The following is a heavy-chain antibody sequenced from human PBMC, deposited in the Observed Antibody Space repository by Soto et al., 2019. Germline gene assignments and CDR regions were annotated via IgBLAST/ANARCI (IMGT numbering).Heavy chain of an antibody. V-gene: IGHV4-34*01. Sequence: PSETLSLTCAVYGGSFSGYYWSWIRQPPGKGLEWIGEINHSGSTNYNPSLKSRVTISVDTSKNQFSLKLSSVTAADTAVYYCASRPSITMVRGRDYYMDVWGKGTTVTVSS. J-gene: IGHJ6*03. D-gene: IGHD3-10*01. CDR1: GGSFSGYY. CDR2: INHSGST. CDR3: ASRPSITMVRGRDYYMDV.